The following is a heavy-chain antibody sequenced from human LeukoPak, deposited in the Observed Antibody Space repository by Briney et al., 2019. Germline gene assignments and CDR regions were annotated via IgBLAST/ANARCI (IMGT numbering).Heavy chain of an antibody. CDR2: IYPGDSDT. CDR1: GYNFTNYW. J-gene: IGHJ4*02. V-gene: IGHV5-51*01. Sequence: GESLKISCKGSGYNFTNYWIDWVRQMPGKGLEWKGIIYPGDSDTRYSPSFQGQVTFSADESISTAYLQWSSLKASDTAIYYCARRSSIAPRLFDYWGQGTLVTVSS. CDR3: ARRSSIAPRLFDY. D-gene: IGHD6-6*01.